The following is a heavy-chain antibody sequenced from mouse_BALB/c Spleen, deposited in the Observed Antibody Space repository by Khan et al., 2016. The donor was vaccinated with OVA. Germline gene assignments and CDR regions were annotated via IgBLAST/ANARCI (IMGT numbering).Heavy chain of an antibody. CDR2: INPSNGYT. CDR1: GYTFTSYT. V-gene: IGHV1-4*01. Sequence: QVQLKESGAELARPGASVKMSCKASGYTFTSYTIHWIKERPGQGLEWIGYINPSNGYTNYNQKFKDKATLTTDKSSTTAYLQLSSLTSDDSAVYNCVRDGAYHRNDGWFASGAKGLWSLSLQ. D-gene: IGHD2-14*01. J-gene: IGHJ3*01. CDR3: VRDGAYHRNDGWFAS.